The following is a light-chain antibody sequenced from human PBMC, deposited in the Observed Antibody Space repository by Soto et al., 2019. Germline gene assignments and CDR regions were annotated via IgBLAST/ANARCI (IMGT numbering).Light chain of an antibody. CDR2: DIN. J-gene: IGLJ1*01. CDR1: SSDIGGYIF. CDR3: VSYTARSSYV. V-gene: IGLV2-14*01. Sequence: QSVLTQPASVSGSPGQSITVSCTGTSSDIGGYIFASWYQQHPGKAPKLMIYDINNRPSGVSKRFSGSKSGNTASLTISGLQAEDEADYYCVSYTARSSYVFGTGTKLTVL.